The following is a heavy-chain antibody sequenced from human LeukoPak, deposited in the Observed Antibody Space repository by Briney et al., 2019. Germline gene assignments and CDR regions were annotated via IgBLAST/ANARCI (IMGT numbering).Heavy chain of an antibody. CDR1: GGSFSGYY. Sequence: SETLSLTCAVYGGSFSGYYWSWIRQPPGKGLEWIGKINHSGSTNYNPSLKSRVTISVDTSKNQFSLKLSSVTAADTAVYYCARESYHYDFWSGYPFNWFDPWGQGTLVTVSS. D-gene: IGHD3-3*01. CDR3: ARESYHYDFWSGYPFNWFDP. V-gene: IGHV4-34*01. J-gene: IGHJ5*02. CDR2: INHSGST.